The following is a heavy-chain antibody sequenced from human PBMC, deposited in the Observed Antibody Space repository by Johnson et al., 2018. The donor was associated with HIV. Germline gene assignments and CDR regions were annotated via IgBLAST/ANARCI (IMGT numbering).Heavy chain of an antibody. CDR2: ISYDGSNK. CDR3: AKSLPGYDAFDI. J-gene: IGHJ3*02. D-gene: IGHD5-12*01. V-gene: IGHV3-30*18. CDR1: GFTFSSYG. Sequence: QEQLVESGGGVVQPGKSLRLSCVASGFTFSSYGMHWVRQAPGRGLEWVAVISYDGSNKYYADSVKGRFTIFRDNSKNTLYLQMNSLRAEDTAVYYCAKSLPGYDAFDIWGQGTMVTVSS.